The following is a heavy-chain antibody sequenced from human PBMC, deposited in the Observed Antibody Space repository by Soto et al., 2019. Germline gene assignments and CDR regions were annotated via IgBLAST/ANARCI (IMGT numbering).Heavy chain of an antibody. CDR3: AREGGYSYGFDY. CDR1: GYTFTSYD. Sequence: QVQLVQSGAEVKKPGASVKVSCKASGYTFTSYDINWVRQATGQGLEWMVWMNPNSGNTGYAEEFQGRVTMTRNTSINKAYLELSRLRSEETAVYCCAREGGYSYGFDYWGKGTLVTVSS. D-gene: IGHD5-18*01. J-gene: IGHJ4*02. CDR2: MNPNSGNT. V-gene: IGHV1-8*01.